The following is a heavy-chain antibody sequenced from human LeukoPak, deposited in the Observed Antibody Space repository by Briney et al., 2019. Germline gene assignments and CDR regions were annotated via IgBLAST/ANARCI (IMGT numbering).Heavy chain of an antibody. CDR3: ARDQHSSGYSS. Sequence: SETLSLTCAVYGGSFSGYYWSWIRQTPGKGLEWIGEINHSGSTNYNPSLKSRVTISVDTSKNQFSLKLSSVTAADTAVYYCARDQHSSGYSSWGQGTLVTVSS. CDR1: GGSFSGYY. D-gene: IGHD3-22*01. CDR2: INHSGST. V-gene: IGHV4-34*01. J-gene: IGHJ5*02.